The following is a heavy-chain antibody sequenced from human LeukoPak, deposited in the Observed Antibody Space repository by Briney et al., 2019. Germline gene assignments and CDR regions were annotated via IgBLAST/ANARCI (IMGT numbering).Heavy chain of an antibody. Sequence: PSETLFLTCTVSGGSISSYYWSWIRQPPGKGLEWIGYIYYSGSTNYNPSLKSRVTISVDTSKNQFSLKLSSVTAADTAVYYCAGTTVTTSNWFDPWGQGTLVTVSS. CDR3: AGTTVTTSNWFDP. J-gene: IGHJ5*02. CDR2: IYYSGST. CDR1: GGSISSYY. D-gene: IGHD4-11*01. V-gene: IGHV4-59*08.